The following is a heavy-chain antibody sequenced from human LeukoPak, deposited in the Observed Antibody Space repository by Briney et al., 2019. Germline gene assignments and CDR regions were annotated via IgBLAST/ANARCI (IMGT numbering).Heavy chain of an antibody. CDR3: ATTFYYYYGSGSKIGSPPNWFDP. J-gene: IGHJ5*02. CDR1: GYTFTSYA. Sequence: ASVKVSCTASGYTFTSYAMNWVRQAPGQGLEWMGWINTNTGNPTYAQGFTGRFVFSLDTSVSTAYLQISSLKAEDTAVYYCATTFYYYYGSGSKIGSPPNWFDPWGQGTLVTVSS. V-gene: IGHV7-4-1*02. CDR2: INTNTGNP. D-gene: IGHD3-10*01.